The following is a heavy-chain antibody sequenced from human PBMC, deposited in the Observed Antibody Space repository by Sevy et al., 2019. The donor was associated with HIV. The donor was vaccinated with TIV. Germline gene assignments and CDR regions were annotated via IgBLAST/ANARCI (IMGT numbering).Heavy chain of an antibody. CDR1: GFNFSDYA. D-gene: IGHD1-1*01. Sequence: GGSLRLSCAATGFNFSDYAIHWVRQAPGKGLEWVSGINWNSNSIGYADSVKGRFTISRDNAKNSLYLQMDSLRVEDTAFYYCAKDIWKPSFYQYCMDVWGQGTTVTVSS. CDR2: INWNSNSI. V-gene: IGHV3-9*01. CDR3: AKDIWKPSFYQYCMDV. J-gene: IGHJ6*02.